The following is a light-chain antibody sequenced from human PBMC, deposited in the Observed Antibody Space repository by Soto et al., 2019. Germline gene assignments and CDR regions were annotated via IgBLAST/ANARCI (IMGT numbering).Light chain of an antibody. CDR3: CSYAGSSCYV. CDR2: DVN. Sequence: QSALTQPRSVSGSPGQSVTLSCTGTSSDVGGYHYVSWYQHHPGKAPKIIIYDVNKRPSGVPDRFSGSKSGNTASLTISGLQTEDEADYYCCSYAGSSCYVFGTGTKVTVL. V-gene: IGLV2-11*01. J-gene: IGLJ1*01. CDR1: SSDVGGYHY.